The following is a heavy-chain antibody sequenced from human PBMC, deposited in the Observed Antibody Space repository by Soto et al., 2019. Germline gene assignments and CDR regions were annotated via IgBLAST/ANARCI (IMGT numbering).Heavy chain of an antibody. CDR2: IIPIFGTA. D-gene: IGHD3-22*01. J-gene: IGHJ3*02. Sequence: QVQLVQSGAEVKKPGSSVKVSCKASGGTFSSYAISWVRQAPGQGLEWMGGIIPIFGTANYAQKFQGRVKITPDEPTSTAYMELSSLRSEDRAVYYCASEPYYDSSPASAFDIWGQGTMVTVSS. V-gene: IGHV1-69*01. CDR1: GGTFSSYA. CDR3: ASEPYYDSSPASAFDI.